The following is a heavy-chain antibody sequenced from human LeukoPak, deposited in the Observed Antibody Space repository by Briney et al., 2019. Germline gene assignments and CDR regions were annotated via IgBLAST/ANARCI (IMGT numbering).Heavy chain of an antibody. CDR1: SASISTYY. CDR2: IYHSGPS. CDR3: AKAAKFYYGSQTYYYFDY. D-gene: IGHD3-10*01. Sequence: SETLSLTCTGSSASISTYYWSWIRQPPGKGLKWIGYIYHSGPSNYNPSLKSRVAMSVDTSKSQFSLSLTSVTTADTAVYYCAKAAKFYYGSQTYYYFDYWGQGILVTVSS. J-gene: IGHJ4*02. V-gene: IGHV4-59*01.